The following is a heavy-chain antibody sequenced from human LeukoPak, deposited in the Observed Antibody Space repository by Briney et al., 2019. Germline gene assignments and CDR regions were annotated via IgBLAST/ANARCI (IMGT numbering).Heavy chain of an antibody. V-gene: IGHV4-61*01. J-gene: IGHJ4*02. CDR1: GGSVSSGSYY. Sequence: SETLSLTCTVSGGSVSSGSYYWRWIRQPPGKGLEWIGYIYYSGSTNYNPSLKSRVTISVDTSKNQFSLKLSSVTAADTAVYYCARAPSHCSGGSCYSFDYWGQGTLVTVSS. D-gene: IGHD2-15*01. CDR2: IYYSGST. CDR3: ARAPSHCSGGSCYSFDY.